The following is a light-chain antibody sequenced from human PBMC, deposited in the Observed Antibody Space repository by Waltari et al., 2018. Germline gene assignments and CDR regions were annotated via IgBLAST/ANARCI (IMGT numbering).Light chain of an antibody. CDR3: NSRDSSGNHWV. V-gene: IGLV3-19*01. J-gene: IGLJ3*02. CDR1: SLRSYY. Sequence: SSELTQDPAVSVALGQTVRITCQGDSLRSYYASWYQQKPGQAPVLVIYGKNNRPSGIPDRFSGSSSGNTASLTITAAQAEDEADYYCNSRDSSGNHWVFGGGTKLTVL. CDR2: GKN.